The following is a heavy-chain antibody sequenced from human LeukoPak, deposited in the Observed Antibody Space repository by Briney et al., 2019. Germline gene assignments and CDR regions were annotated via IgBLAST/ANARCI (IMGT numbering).Heavy chain of an antibody. CDR1: GYTLTELS. CDR3: AIDGGAVAGTWYYFDY. D-gene: IGHD6-19*01. CDR2: FDPEDGET. Sequence: ASVKVSCKVSGYTLTELSMHWVRQAPGKGLEWMGGFDPEDGETIYAQKFQGRVTMTEDTSTDTAYMELSSLRSEDTAVYYCAIDGGAVAGTWYYFDYWGQGTLVTVSS. V-gene: IGHV1-24*01. J-gene: IGHJ4*02.